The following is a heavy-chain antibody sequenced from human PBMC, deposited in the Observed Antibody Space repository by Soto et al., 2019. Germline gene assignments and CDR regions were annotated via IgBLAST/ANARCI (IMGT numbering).Heavy chain of an antibody. Sequence: ASRRVACECRAYTFTSYGINWVRQAPGQGLEWMGWISSYNGNTKYAQKLQGRFTMTTDTSTSTAYMELMSLRSDDTAVYYCARVRGRRVLGYFDIWGQGTMVTVSS. D-gene: IGHD3-10*01. CDR1: AYTFTSYG. V-gene: IGHV1-18*04. CDR3: ARVRGRRVLGYFDI. J-gene: IGHJ3*02. CDR2: ISSYNGNT.